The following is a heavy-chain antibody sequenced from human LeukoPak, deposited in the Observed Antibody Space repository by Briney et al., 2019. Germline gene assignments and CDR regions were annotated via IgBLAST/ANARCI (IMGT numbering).Heavy chain of an antibody. Sequence: GGSLRLSCAASGFTFSSYAMSWVRQAPGKGLEWVSAISGSGGSTYYADSVKGRFTISRDNSKNTLYLQMNSLRAEDTAVYYCAINPTQLLGYYYYGVDIWGQGTTVTVSS. J-gene: IGHJ6*02. V-gene: IGHV3-23*01. CDR3: AINPTQLLGYYYYGVDI. CDR2: ISGSGGST. CDR1: GFTFSSYA. D-gene: IGHD2-2*01.